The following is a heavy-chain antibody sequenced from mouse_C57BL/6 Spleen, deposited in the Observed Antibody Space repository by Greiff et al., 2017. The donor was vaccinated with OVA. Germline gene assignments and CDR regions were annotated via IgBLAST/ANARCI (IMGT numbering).Heavy chain of an antibody. J-gene: IGHJ2*01. CDR2: IDPSDSYT. CDR3: ARRGGYYQYYFDY. V-gene: IGHV1-50*01. D-gene: IGHD2-3*01. CDR1: GYTFTSYW. Sequence: VQLQQSGAELVKPGASVKLSCKASGYTFTSYWMQWVKQRPGQGLEWIGEIDPSDSYTNYNQKFKGKATLTVDTSSSTAYMQLSSLTSEDSAVYYCARRGGYYQYYFDYWGQGTTLTVSS.